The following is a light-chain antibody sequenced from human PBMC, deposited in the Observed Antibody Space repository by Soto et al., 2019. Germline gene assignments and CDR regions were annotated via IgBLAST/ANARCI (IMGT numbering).Light chain of an antibody. V-gene: IGKV2-28*01. CDR1: QSLLHSNGYNY. CDR3: MQPLQSWT. J-gene: IGKJ1*01. Sequence: DIVMTQSPLSMPVTPGEPASISCRSSQSLLHSNGYNYLDWYLQKPGQSPQLLMSLGSNRASGVPYRFSGSGSGTDFTLKITRLEAEDVGVYFCMQPLQSWTFAQGAKVNIK. CDR2: LGS.